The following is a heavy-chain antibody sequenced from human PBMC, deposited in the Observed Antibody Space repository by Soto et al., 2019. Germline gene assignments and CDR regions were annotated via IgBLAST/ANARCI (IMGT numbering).Heavy chain of an antibody. D-gene: IGHD5-18*01. CDR3: ARVGYSYDYGMDV. CDR2: INPSGGST. J-gene: IGHJ6*02. CDR1: GYTFTCYY. V-gene: IGHV1-46*01. Sequence: ASVKVSCKASGYTFTCYYMHWVRQAPGQGLEWMGIINPSGGSTSYAQKFQGRVTMTRDTSTSTVYMELSSLRSEDTAVYYCARVGYSYDYGMDVWGQRTTVTVSS.